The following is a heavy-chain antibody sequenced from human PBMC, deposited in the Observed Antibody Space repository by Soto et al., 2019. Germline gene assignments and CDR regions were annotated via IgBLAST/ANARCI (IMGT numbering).Heavy chain of an antibody. V-gene: IGHV3-48*01. J-gene: IGHJ6*02. D-gene: IGHD3-10*01. CDR1: GFTFSSYS. CDR2: ISSSSSTI. CDR3: ARVYVSRGMDV. Sequence: EVQLVESGGGLVQPGGSLRLSCAASGFTFSSYSMNWVRQAPGKGLEWVSYISSSSSTIYYADSVKGRFTISRDNAKNSLYLQMNSLRAEDTAVYYCARVYVSRGMDVWGQGTTVTVSS.